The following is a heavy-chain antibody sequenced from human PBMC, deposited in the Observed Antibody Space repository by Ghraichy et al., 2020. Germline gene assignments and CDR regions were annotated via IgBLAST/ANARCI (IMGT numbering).Heavy chain of an antibody. CDR3: ASDLYNNKLTDLDY. CDR1: GYSFTSYG. D-gene: IGHD1-1*01. CDR2: INVANGDT. J-gene: IGHJ4*02. V-gene: IGHV1-3*01. Sequence: ASVKVSCRTSGYSFTSYGMHWVRQAPGQGLEWLGWINVANGDTKYSQKFQGRVAIIRDISATTVYMEMTGLKYKDTAVYFCASDLYNNKLTDLDYWGPGTLVTVSS.